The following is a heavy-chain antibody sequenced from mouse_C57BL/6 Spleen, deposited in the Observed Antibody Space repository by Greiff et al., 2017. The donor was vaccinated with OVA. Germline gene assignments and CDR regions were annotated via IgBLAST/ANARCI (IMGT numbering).Heavy chain of an antibody. CDR2: IDPSDSET. V-gene: IGHV1-52*01. Sequence: QVQLQQPGAELVRPGSSVKLSCKASGYTFTSYWMHWVKQRPIQGLEWIGNIDPSDSETHYNQKFKDKATLTVDKSSSTAYMQLSSLTSEDSAVYYCAREGLYYGSTLNYFDYWGQGTTRTVSS. D-gene: IGHD1-1*01. CDR3: AREGLYYGSTLNYFDY. CDR1: GYTFTSYW. J-gene: IGHJ2*01.